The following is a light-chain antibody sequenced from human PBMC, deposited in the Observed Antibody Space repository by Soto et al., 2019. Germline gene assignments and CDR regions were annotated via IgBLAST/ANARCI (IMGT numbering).Light chain of an antibody. Sequence: EIVLTQSPGTLSLSPGERAALSCRASRSLSSTSLAWYQQRPGQAPRLLIYDVPSRATGIPDRFSGSGSGTDFTLTINRLEPDDFAVYYCQQYGSSPRTFGQGTKVEIK. CDR3: QQYGSSPRT. J-gene: IGKJ1*01. CDR2: DVP. V-gene: IGKV3-20*01. CDR1: RSLSSTS.